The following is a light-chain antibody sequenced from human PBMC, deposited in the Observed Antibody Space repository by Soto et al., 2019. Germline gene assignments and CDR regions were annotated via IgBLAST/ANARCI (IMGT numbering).Light chain of an antibody. CDR1: QSVSSRH. CDR2: GTS. CDR3: QQRSNWPT. Sequence: EIVVTQSPGTLSLSPGERATLSCRASQSVSSRHLAWYQQKPGQAPRLLIYGTSNRATGIPARFSGSGSGTDFTLTISSLEPEDFAVYYCQQRSNWPTFGQGTKVDIK. J-gene: IGKJ1*01. V-gene: IGKV3D-20*02.